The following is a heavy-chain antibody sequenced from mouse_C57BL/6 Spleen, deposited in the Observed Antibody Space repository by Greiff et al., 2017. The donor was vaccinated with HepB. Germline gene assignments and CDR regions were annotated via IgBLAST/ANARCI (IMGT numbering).Heavy chain of an antibody. CDR3: AREEYYYGSSSWYFDV. CDR2: IYPGSGST. J-gene: IGHJ1*03. V-gene: IGHV1-55*01. Sequence: QVHVKQPGAELVKPGASVKMSCKASGYTFTSYWITWVKQRPGQGLEWIGDIYPGSGSTNYNEKFKSKATLTVDTSSSTAYMQLSSLTSEDSAVYYCAREEYYYGSSSWYFDVWGTGTTVTVSS. D-gene: IGHD1-1*01. CDR1: GYTFTSYW.